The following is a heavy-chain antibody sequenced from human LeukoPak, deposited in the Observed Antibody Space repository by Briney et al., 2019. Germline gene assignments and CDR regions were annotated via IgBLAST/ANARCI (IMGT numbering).Heavy chain of an antibody. D-gene: IGHD4-11*01. CDR3: ARETVTTYYFDY. J-gene: IGHJ4*02. CDR1: EFTFSTYA. Sequence: PGGSLGLSCAASEFTFSTYAMHWVRQAPGKGLEWVAVISYDGNTKYYADSVKGRFTISRDNSKNTLYLQMNSLRAEDTAMYYCARETVTTYYFDYWGQGTLVTVSS. CDR2: ISYDGNTK. V-gene: IGHV3-30-3*01.